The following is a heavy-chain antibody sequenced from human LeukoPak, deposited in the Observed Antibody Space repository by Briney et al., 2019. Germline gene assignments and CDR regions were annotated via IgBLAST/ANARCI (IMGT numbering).Heavy chain of an antibody. J-gene: IGHJ4*02. CDR3: ARSETPMADPFDY. CDR1: GFTFSSYA. CDR2: ISYDGSNK. D-gene: IGHD3-10*01. Sequence: GGSLRPSCAASGFTFSSYAMHWVRQAPGKGLEWVAVISYDGSNKYYADSVKGRFTISRDNSKNTLYLQMNSLRAEDTAVYYCARSETPMADPFDYWGQGTLVTVSS. V-gene: IGHV3-30-3*01.